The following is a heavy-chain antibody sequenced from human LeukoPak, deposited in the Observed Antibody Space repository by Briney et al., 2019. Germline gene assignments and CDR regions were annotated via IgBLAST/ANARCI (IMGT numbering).Heavy chain of an antibody. CDR2: INPSGDRT. J-gene: IGHJ4*02. V-gene: IGHV1-46*01. D-gene: IGHD2-15*01. CDR3: ARDLSPVGSGGSCPDY. CDR1: GYTFTSYY. Sequence: ASVTVSCTASGYTFTSYYIHWVRQAPGQGLEWMGIINPSGDRTTYAQKFQGRVTMTRDTSTSTVYMELSSLRSEDTAVYYCARDLSPVGSGGSCPDYWGQGSLVTVSS.